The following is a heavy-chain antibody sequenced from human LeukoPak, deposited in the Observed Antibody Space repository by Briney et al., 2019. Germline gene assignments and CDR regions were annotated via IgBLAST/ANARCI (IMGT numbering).Heavy chain of an antibody. CDR3: ATDRGNSDWQKRFDS. J-gene: IGHJ4*02. Sequence: GGSLRLSCAAAGFTSSRYWMNWYRQAPGKGLEWVGNINQDAREINYVDSVRGRFTISRDDAKNSLHLQMNSLRAEDTAVYYCATDRGNSDWQKRFDSWGQGTLVTVSS. D-gene: IGHD2-21*02. CDR1: GFTSSRYW. CDR2: INQDAREI. V-gene: IGHV3-7*01.